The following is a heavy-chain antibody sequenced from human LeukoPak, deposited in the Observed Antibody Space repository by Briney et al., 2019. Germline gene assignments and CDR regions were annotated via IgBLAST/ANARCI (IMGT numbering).Heavy chain of an antibody. D-gene: IGHD2-2*01. Sequence: GRSLRLSCAASGFTFSSYGMHWVRQAPGKGLEWVAVIWYDGSNKYYADSVKGRFTISRDNSKNTLYLQMNSLRAEDTAVYYCARAGVPSSNVVVPAAMGGYFDYWGQGTLVTVSS. CDR3: ARAGVPSSNVVVPAAMGGYFDY. CDR2: IWYDGSNK. CDR1: GFTFSSYG. J-gene: IGHJ4*02. V-gene: IGHV3-33*01.